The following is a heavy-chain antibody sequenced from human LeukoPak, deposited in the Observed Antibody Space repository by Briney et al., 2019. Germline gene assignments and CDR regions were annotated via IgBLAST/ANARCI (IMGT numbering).Heavy chain of an antibody. D-gene: IGHD3-9*01. Sequence: GGCLRLSCAASGFTFSSYGMSWVRQAPGKGLEWVSAISGSGGSTYYADSVKGRFTISRDNSKNTLYLQMNSLRAEDTAVYYCAKSLYFDWLYAIDYWGQGTLVTVSS. CDR3: AKSLYFDWLYAIDY. V-gene: IGHV3-23*01. J-gene: IGHJ4*02. CDR1: GFTFSSYG. CDR2: ISGSGGST.